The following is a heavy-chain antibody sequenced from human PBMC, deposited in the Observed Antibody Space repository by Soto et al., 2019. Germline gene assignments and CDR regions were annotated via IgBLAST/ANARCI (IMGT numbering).Heavy chain of an antibody. D-gene: IGHD5-18*01. CDR1: GFTFDDYA. CDR2: ISWNSGSI. V-gene: IGHV3-9*01. J-gene: IGHJ6*02. CDR3: AKDMSGYSYGFGYYYYGMDV. Sequence: GGSLRLSCAASGFTFDDYAMHWVRQAPGKGLEWVSGISWNSGSIGYADSVKGRFTISRDNAKNSLYLQMNSLRAEDTALYYCAKDMSGYSYGFGYYYYGMDVWGQGTTVTV.